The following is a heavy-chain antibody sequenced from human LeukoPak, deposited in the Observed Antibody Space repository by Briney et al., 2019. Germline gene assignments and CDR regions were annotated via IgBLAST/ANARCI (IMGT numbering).Heavy chain of an antibody. CDR3: ARVYGTSNSYMAFDY. V-gene: IGHV4-61*02. CDR2: IYPRGTT. CDR1: GGSISSGTYY. J-gene: IGHJ4*02. Sequence: SETLSLTCTVSGGSISSGTYYWSWIRQPAGKGLEWIGRIYPRGTTNYNPSLKSRVTISVDTSNNQFSLKLSSVTAADTAVYYCARVYGTSNSYMAFDYWGQGTLVTVSS. D-gene: IGHD1-7*01.